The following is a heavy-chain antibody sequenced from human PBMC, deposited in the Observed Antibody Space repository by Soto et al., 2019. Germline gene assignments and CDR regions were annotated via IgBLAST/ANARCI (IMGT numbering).Heavy chain of an antibody. CDR2: ISGSGGST. J-gene: IGHJ4*02. CDR3: AKDGLYTTTAY. CDR1: GFTFSSYA. D-gene: IGHD4-4*01. V-gene: IGHV3-23*01. Sequence: GGSLRLSCAASGFTFSSYAMSWVRQAPGKGLEWVSAISGSGGSTYYADSVKGRFTISRDNSKNTLYLRMNSLRADDTAVYYCAKDGLYTTTAYWGQGTLVTVSS.